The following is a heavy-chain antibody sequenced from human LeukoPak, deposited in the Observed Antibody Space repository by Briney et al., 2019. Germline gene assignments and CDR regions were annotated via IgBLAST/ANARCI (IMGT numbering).Heavy chain of an antibody. V-gene: IGHV3-64*01. CDR3: ARATPKTTVTTPGIDY. D-gene: IGHD4-17*01. Sequence: GGSLRLSCAASGFTFSSYAMHWVRQAPGKGLEYVSAISSNGGSTYHANSVKGRFTISRDNSKNTLYLQMGSLRAEDMAVYYCARATPKTTVTTPGIDYWGQGTLVTVSS. CDR1: GFTFSSYA. CDR2: ISSNGGST. J-gene: IGHJ4*02.